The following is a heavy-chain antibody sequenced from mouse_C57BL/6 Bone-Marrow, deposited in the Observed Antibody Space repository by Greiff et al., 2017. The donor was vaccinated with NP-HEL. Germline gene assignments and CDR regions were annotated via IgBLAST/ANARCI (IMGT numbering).Heavy chain of an antibody. CDR3: ARRDYDGPYFDV. CDR2: ISSGSSTI. CDR1: GFTFSDYG. Sequence: EVNVVESGGGLVKPGGSLKLSCAASGFTFSDYGMHWVRQAPEQGLEWVAYISSGSSTIYYADTVKGRFTISRDNAKNTLFLQMTSLRSEDTAMYYCARRDYDGPYFDVWGTGTTVTVSS. V-gene: IGHV5-17*01. J-gene: IGHJ1*03. D-gene: IGHD2-4*01.